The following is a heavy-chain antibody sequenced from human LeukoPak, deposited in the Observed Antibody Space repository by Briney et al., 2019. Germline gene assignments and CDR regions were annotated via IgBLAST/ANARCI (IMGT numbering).Heavy chain of an antibody. CDR1: GFTFSSYA. Sequence: PGGSLRLSCAASGFTFSSYAMTWVRQAPGKGLEWVAVISRTDGSRYYADSVKGRFTISRPEDTAIYYCAKGADGSSWSFYLYYMDVWGKGTTVAVSS. CDR3: MDV. V-gene: IGHV3-23*01. J-gene: IGHJ6*03. CDR2: ISRTDGSR. D-gene: IGHD6-13*01.